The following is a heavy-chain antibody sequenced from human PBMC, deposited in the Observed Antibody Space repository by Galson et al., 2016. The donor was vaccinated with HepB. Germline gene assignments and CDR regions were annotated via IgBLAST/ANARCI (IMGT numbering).Heavy chain of an antibody. D-gene: IGHD3-22*01. J-gene: IGHJ4*02. Sequence: PALVKPTQTLTLACNFSGFSLSTSGEGVGWIRQPPGKALEWLAPIYWDDYKLYSPSLISRLTITKDTSKDQVVLTMTNMNPVDTATYFCAHSGDYDTTYFDSWGQGTLVTVSS. CDR2: IYWDDYK. V-gene: IGHV2-5*02. CDR3: AHSGDYDTTYFDS. CDR1: GFSLSTSGEG.